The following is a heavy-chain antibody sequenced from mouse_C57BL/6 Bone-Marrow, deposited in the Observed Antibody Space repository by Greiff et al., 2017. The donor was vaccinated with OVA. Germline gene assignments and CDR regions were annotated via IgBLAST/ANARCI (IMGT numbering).Heavy chain of an antibody. V-gene: IGHV1-69*01. J-gene: IGHJ4*01. Sequence: VKLQQPGAELVMPGASVKRSCKASGYTFTSYWMHWVKQRPGQGLEWIGEIDPSDSYTNYNQKFKGKSTLTVDKSSSTAYMQLSSLTSEDSAVYYCARPITTVVDYYAMDYWGQGTSVTVSS. D-gene: IGHD1-1*01. CDR3: ARPITTVVDYYAMDY. CDR1: GYTFTSYW. CDR2: IDPSDSYT.